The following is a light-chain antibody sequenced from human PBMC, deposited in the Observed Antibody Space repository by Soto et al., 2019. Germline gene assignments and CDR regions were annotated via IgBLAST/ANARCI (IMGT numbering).Light chain of an antibody. J-gene: IGLJ3*02. V-gene: IGLV2-8*01. CDR2: EVS. Sequence: QSALTQPPSASGSPGQSVTISCTGTSSDVGGYNYVSWYQQHPGKAPKLMIYEVSKRPSGVPDRFSGSKSGNPASLTVSGLQAEDEADYVCCSYVGSKNLVVFCGGSKLTGL. CDR1: SSDVGGYNY. CDR3: CSYVGSKNLVV.